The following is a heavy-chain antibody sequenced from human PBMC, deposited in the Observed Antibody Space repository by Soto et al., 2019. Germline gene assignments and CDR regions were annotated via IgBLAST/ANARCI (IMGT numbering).Heavy chain of an antibody. J-gene: IGHJ6*02. Sequence: WASVKVSCKASGGTFSSYAISWVRQAPGQGLEWMGGIIPIFGTANYAQKFQGRVTITADKSTSTAYMELSSLRSEDTAVYYCAGPGGSYSYYYYYYGMDVWGQGTTVTVSS. V-gene: IGHV1-69*06. CDR2: IIPIFGTA. CDR3: AGPGGSYSYYYYYYGMDV. D-gene: IGHD1-26*01. CDR1: GGTFSSYA.